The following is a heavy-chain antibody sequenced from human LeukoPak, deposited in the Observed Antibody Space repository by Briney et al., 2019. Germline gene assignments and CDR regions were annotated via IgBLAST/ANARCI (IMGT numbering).Heavy chain of an antibody. V-gene: IGHV4-34*01. CDR2: INHSGST. CDR1: GFTFSDYY. D-gene: IGHD3-10*01. J-gene: IGHJ4*02. CDR3: ARSHYGSGSYSPFDY. Sequence: GSLRLSCAASGFTFSDYYMSWIRQPPGKGLEWIGEINHSGSTNYNPSLKSRVTISVDTSKNQFSLKLSSVTAADTAVYYCARSHYGSGSYSPFDYWGQGTLVTVSS.